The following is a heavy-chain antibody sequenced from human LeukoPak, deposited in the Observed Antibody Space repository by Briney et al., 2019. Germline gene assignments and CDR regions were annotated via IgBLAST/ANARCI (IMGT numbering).Heavy chain of an antibody. J-gene: IGHJ5*02. CDR1: GYTFTGYY. CDR2: INPNSGGT. Sequence: ASVKVSCKASGYTFTGYYMHWVRQAPGQGLEWMGWINPNSGGTDYAQKFQGRVTMTRDTSISTAYMELSRLRSDDTAVYYCARTHCSSTSCYRRRWFDPWGQGTLVTVSS. CDR3: ARTHCSSTSCYRRRWFDP. V-gene: IGHV1-2*02. D-gene: IGHD2-2*01.